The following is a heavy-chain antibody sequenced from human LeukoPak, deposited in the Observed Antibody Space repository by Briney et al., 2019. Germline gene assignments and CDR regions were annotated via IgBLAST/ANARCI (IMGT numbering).Heavy chain of an antibody. Sequence: ASVKVSCKASGYTFTDYYMHWVRQAPGQGFEWMGWINPNDGDTNYAQKFQGRVTMTRDTSISTAHMEVSRLRSDDTAVYYCARANFLYCSSTTCLFDYWGQGTMVTVSS. CDR2: INPNDGDT. CDR3: ARANFLYCSSTTCLFDY. CDR1: GYTFTDYY. D-gene: IGHD2-2*01. V-gene: IGHV1-2*02. J-gene: IGHJ4*03.